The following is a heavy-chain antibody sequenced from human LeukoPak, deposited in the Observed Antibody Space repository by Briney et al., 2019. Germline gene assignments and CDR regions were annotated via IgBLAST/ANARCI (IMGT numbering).Heavy chain of an antibody. CDR1: GFTFSSYN. Sequence: PGGSLRLSCAASGFTFSSYNMNWVRQAPGKGLEWVSYISSSGSTTSYANSVKGRFTISRDNARDSLYLQMNSLRAEDTAVYYCARGLGGIAAAGYFDYWGQGTLVTVSS. V-gene: IGHV3-48*04. CDR3: ARGLGGIAAAGYFDY. J-gene: IGHJ4*02. CDR2: ISSSGSTT. D-gene: IGHD6-13*01.